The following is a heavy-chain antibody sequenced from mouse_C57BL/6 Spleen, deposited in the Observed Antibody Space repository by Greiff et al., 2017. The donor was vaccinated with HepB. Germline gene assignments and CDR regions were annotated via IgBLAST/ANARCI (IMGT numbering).Heavy chain of an antibody. D-gene: IGHD2-5*01. CDR3: ARDGDSNYVGYFDY. V-gene: IGHV5-16*01. CDR2: INYDGSST. Sequence: EVKLMESEGGLVQPGSSMKLSCTASGFTFSDYYMAWVRQVPEKGLEWVANINYDGSSTYYLDSLKSRFIISRDNEKNILYLQMSSLKSEDTATYYCARDGDSNYVGYFDYWGQGTTLTVSS. J-gene: IGHJ2*01. CDR1: GFTFSDYY.